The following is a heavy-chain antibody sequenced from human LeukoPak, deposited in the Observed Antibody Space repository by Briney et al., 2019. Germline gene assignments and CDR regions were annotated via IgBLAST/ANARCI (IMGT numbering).Heavy chain of an antibody. CDR2: IYTSGST. J-gene: IGHJ6*03. D-gene: IGHD3-10*01. CDR3: AGGSGELLLGYMDV. V-gene: IGHV4-4*07. CDR1: GGSISSYY. Sequence: PSETLSLTCTVSGGSISSYYWSWIRQPAGKGLEWIGRIYTSGSTNYNPSLKSRVTMSVDTSKNQFSLKLSSVTAADTAVYYCAGGSGELLLGYMDVWGKGTTVTVSS.